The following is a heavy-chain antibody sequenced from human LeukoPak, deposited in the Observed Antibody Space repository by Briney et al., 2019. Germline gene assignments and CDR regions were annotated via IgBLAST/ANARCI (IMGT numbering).Heavy chain of an antibody. CDR1: GYSFVSYW. CDR3: ASPHYCSGGSCYVAFDI. Sequence: KRGESLKISCKGSGYSFVSYWIGWVRQMPVKGLEWMGIIYPGDSDTRYSPSFQGQVTISADKSISTAYLQWSSLKASDTAMYYCASPHYCSGGSCYVAFDIWGQGTMVTVSS. CDR2: IYPGDSDT. D-gene: IGHD2-15*01. J-gene: IGHJ3*02. V-gene: IGHV5-51*01.